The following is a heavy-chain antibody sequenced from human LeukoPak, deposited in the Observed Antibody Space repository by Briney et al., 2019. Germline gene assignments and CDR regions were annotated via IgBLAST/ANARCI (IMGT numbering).Heavy chain of an antibody. V-gene: IGHV3-30*02. Sequence: PGGSLRLSCAASGFTFSNYGMHWVRQAPGKGLEWVAFIRSDESNKYYADSVKGRFTISRDDSKGTLYLQMNSLRAEDTAVYYCATYSYNNAREFQHWGQGTLVTVSS. CDR2: IRSDESNK. CDR1: GFTFSNYG. D-gene: IGHD3-10*01. CDR3: ATYSYNNAREFQH. J-gene: IGHJ1*01.